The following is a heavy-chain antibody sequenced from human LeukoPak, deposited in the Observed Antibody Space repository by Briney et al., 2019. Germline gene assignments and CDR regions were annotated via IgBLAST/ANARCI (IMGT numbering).Heavy chain of an antibody. D-gene: IGHD2-21*02. CDR2: IYRGGST. V-gene: IGHV3-53*01. Sequence: GGSLRLSCAASGFTVSSNYVSWVRQAPGKGPEWVSIIYRGGSTYYVDSAKGRFTISRDNSKNTLYLQMNSLRAEDTAIYYCARGLGSDCCNFDYWGQGTQVTVSS. CDR1: GFTVSSNY. J-gene: IGHJ4*02. CDR3: ARGLGSDCCNFDY.